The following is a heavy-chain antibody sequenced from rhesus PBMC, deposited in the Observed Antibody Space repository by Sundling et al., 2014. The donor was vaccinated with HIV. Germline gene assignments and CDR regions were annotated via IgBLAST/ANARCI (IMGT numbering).Heavy chain of an antibody. Sequence: QVQLQESGPAVVKPSETLSLTCVVSGGSIITGYWWSWIRQSPGKGLEWIGGIFGSGGSTKYNPSLRSRVTISIDTSKKQFALQLTSVTAADTAVYYCARHRGYCTSGNCYVLDFEFWGQGALVTVSS. CDR1: GGSIITGYW. CDR3: ARHRGYCTSGNCYVLDFEF. CDR2: IFGSGGST. D-gene: IGHD2-2*01. J-gene: IGHJ1*01. V-gene: IGHV4-93*02.